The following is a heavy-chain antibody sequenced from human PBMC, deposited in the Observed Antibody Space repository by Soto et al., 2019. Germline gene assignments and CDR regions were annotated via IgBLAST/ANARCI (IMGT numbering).Heavy chain of an antibody. CDR3: ARQMGLGLWAFDF. Sequence: QLQLQESGPGLVKPSETLSLPCTVSGDSISRINYYWGGIRQPPGKGLEWIGTIYYSGTTYYNPSLKSRVTISVYTSKNQLSLNLTSVTAADTTVYDCARQMGLGLWAFDFWGRGTMVTVSS. CDR1: GDSISRINYY. J-gene: IGHJ3*01. CDR2: IYYSGTT. V-gene: IGHV4-39*01. D-gene: IGHD3-16*01.